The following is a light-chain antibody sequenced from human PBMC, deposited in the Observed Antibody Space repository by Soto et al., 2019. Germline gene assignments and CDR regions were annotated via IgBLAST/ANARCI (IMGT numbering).Light chain of an antibody. Sequence: DIQMTQSPSTLSASVGDRVTITCRASQSISSWLAWYQQKPGKAPKLLIYKASSLESGVPSRFSGSGSGTEFTLTISSLQPDDFATYYCQHYNSYSEAFGQGTIVDI. CDR1: QSISSW. V-gene: IGKV1-5*03. J-gene: IGKJ1*01. CDR2: KAS. CDR3: QHYNSYSEA.